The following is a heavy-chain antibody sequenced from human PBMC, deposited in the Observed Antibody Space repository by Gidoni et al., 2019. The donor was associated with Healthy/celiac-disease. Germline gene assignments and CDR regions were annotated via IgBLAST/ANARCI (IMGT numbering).Heavy chain of an antibody. J-gene: IGHJ4*02. CDR1: ASTFSSYG. Sequence: QVQLVESGGGVVPPRRSLRLSCASSASTFSSYGMHWVRQAPGKGLEWVAVISYDGSNKYYADSVKGRFTISRDNSKNTLYLQMNSLRAEDTAVYYCAKAGIAVAVYYFDYWGQGTLVTVSS. V-gene: IGHV3-30*18. CDR2: ISYDGSNK. D-gene: IGHD6-19*01. CDR3: AKAGIAVAVYYFDY.